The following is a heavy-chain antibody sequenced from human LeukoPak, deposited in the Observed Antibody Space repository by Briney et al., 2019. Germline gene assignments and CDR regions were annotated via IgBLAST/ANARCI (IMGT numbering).Heavy chain of an antibody. CDR1: GYTFTSND. Sequence: ASVKVSCKASGYTFTSNDINWVRQAAGQGPEWMGWINPNTAKSGYAQKFRGRVTITRDTSISTAYMELSSLRFEDTAVYYCVRHLLTTFDYWGQGTLVTVSS. D-gene: IGHD4-11*01. V-gene: IGHV1-8*03. J-gene: IGHJ4*02. CDR2: INPNTAKS. CDR3: VRHLLTTFDY.